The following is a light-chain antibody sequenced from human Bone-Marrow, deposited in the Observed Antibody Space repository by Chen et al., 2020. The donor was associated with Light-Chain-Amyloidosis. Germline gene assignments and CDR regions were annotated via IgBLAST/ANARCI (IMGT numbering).Light chain of an antibody. CDR2: EVE. J-gene: IGLJ1*01. V-gene: IGLV2-14*01. Sequence: QSALTQPASVSGSPGQSIITSCTGTRSDVGGHKSVSWYQHHPDRVPKLIIYEVENRPSGISDRFSASKSGNTASLSISGLQEDDEAEYYCSSYTSDNTFVFGSGTKVTV. CDR1: RSDVGGHKS. CDR3: SSYTSDNTFV.